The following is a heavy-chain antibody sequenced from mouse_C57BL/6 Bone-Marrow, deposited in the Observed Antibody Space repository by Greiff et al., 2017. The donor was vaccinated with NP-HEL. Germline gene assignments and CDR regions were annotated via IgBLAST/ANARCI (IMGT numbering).Heavy chain of an antibody. J-gene: IGHJ3*01. CDR2: IDPSDSYT. CDR1: GYTFTSYW. D-gene: IGHD1-3*01. CDR3: AREGVYVAWFAY. Sequence: QVQLKQSGAELVKPGASVKLSCKASGYTFTSYWMQWVKQRPGQGLEWIGEIDPSDSYTNYNQKFKGKATLTVDTSSSTAYMQLSSLTSEDSAVYYCAREGVYVAWFAYWGQGTLVTVSA. V-gene: IGHV1-50*01.